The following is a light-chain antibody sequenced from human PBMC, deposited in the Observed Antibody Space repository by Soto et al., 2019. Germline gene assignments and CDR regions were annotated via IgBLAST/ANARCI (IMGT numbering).Light chain of an antibody. V-gene: IGLV2-14*01. Sequence: QSALTQPASVSGSPGQSITVSCTGTSSDVGGYYYVSWYQVHPGKAPKLMIFQVTNRPSGVSNRFSGSKSGNTASLTISGLRAEDEADYYCCSYSSSSTFYVFGTGTKVTDL. CDR1: SSDVGGYYY. CDR2: QVT. CDR3: CSYSSSSTFYV. J-gene: IGLJ1*01.